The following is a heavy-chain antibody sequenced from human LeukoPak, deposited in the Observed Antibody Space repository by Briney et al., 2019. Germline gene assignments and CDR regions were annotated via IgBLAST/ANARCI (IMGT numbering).Heavy chain of an antibody. CDR1: GGSISSHY. D-gene: IGHD1-26*01. J-gene: IGHJ4*02. V-gene: IGHV4-59*11. CDR3: ERDREEVVGARHYFDY. Sequence: SETLSLTCTVSGGSISSHYWSWIRQPPGKGLEWIGYIYYSGSTNYNPSLKSRVTISVDTSKNQFSLKLSSVTAADTAVYYCERDREEVVGARHYFDYWGQGTLVTVSS. CDR2: IYYSGST.